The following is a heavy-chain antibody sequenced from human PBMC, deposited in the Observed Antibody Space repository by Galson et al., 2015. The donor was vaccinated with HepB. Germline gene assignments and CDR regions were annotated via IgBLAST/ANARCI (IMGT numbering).Heavy chain of an antibody. Sequence: SCKASGGTFSSYAISWVRQAPGQGLEWMGGIIPIFGTANYAQKFQGRVTITADESTSTAYMELSTLRSEDTAVYYCARGPFSTDYYYYMDVWGKGTTVTVSS. CDR2: IIPIFGTA. CDR1: GGTFSSYA. V-gene: IGHV1-69*01. J-gene: IGHJ6*03. D-gene: IGHD4-17*01. CDR3: ARGPFSTDYYYYMDV.